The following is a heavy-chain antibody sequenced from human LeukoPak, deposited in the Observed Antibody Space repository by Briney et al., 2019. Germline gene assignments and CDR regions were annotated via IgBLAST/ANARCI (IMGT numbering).Heavy chain of an antibody. CDR2: ISSSSYI. CDR1: GFTFSSYS. Sequence: PGGSLRLSCAASGFTFSSYSMNWVRQAPGKGLEWVSSISSSSYIYYADSVKGRFTISRDNAKNSLYLQMNSLRAEDTAVYYCARDRGSSSWYSARFGYWGQGTLVTVSS. V-gene: IGHV3-21*01. J-gene: IGHJ4*02. D-gene: IGHD6-13*01. CDR3: ARDRGSSSWYSARFGY.